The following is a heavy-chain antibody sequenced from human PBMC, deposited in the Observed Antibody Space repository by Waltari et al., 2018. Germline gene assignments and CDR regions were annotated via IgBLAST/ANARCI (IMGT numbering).Heavy chain of an antibody. Sequence: QVQLVQSGAEVKKPGASVKVSCKASGYTFTGYYMHWVRQAPGQGLEWMGWINPNSGGTIYAQTVQGRVTMTRDTSISTAYMELSRLRSDDTALYYCATGIVVVPAANRGYAFDIWGQGTMVTVSS. D-gene: IGHD2-2*01. J-gene: IGHJ3*02. V-gene: IGHV1-2*02. CDR3: ATGIVVVPAANRGYAFDI. CDR2: INPNSGGT. CDR1: GYTFTGYY.